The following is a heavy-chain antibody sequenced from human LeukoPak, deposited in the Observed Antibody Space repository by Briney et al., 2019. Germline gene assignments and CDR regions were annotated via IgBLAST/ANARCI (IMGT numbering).Heavy chain of an antibody. CDR2: IQYDGNNK. CDR1: GFSFSSYG. Sequence: LPGGPLGLSCAASGFSFSSYGMHWFGQLPGKGREWVAFIQYDGNNKYYADSVKGRFTISRDNSKNTLYLQMNSLRAEDTAVYYCAKDRSGPAEHWGQGTLVTVSS. J-gene: IGHJ1*01. V-gene: IGHV3-30*02. CDR3: AKDRSGPAEH.